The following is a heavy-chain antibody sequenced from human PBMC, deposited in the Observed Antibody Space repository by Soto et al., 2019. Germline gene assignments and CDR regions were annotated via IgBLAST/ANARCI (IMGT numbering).Heavy chain of an antibody. CDR1: GYSISSGYY. J-gene: IGHJ4*02. Sequence: SETLSLTCAVSGYSISSGYYWGWIRQPPGKGLEWIGSIYHSGSTYYNPSLKSRVTISVDTSKNQFSLKLSSVTAADTAVYYCARDRSLVQLFVDYWGQGTLVTSPQ. CDR3: ARDRSLVQLFVDY. D-gene: IGHD5-18*01. CDR2: IYHSGST. V-gene: IGHV4-38-2*02.